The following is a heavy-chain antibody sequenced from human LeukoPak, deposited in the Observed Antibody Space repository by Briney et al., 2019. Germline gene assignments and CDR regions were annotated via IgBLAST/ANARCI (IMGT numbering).Heavy chain of an antibody. V-gene: IGHV3-11*04. CDR3: AKGHHYYDSSSVAFDI. Sequence: GGSLRLSCAASGFTFSDYYMSWIRQAPGKGLECVSYISGSGSSIYYADSVKGRFTISRDNAKNSLYLQMNSLRAEDTAVYYCAKGHHYYDSSSVAFDIWGQGTMVTVSS. CDR1: GFTFSDYY. D-gene: IGHD3-22*01. J-gene: IGHJ3*02. CDR2: ISGSGSSI.